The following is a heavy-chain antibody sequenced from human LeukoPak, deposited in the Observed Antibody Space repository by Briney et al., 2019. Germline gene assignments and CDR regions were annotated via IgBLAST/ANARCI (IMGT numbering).Heavy chain of an antibody. D-gene: IGHD3-3*01. Sequence: SETLSLTCTVSGGSISSYYWSWIRQPVGKGLEWIGRIYTSGSTNYNPSLKSRVTMSVDTSKNQFSLKLSSVTAADTAVYYCAREANLEWLLYRGHFDYWGQGTLVTVSS. V-gene: IGHV4-4*07. J-gene: IGHJ4*02. CDR1: GGSISSYY. CDR3: AREANLEWLLYRGHFDY. CDR2: IYTSGST.